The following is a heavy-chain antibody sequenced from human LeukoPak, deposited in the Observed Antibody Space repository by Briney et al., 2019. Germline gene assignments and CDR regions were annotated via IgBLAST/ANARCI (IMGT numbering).Heavy chain of an antibody. V-gene: IGHV3-7*01. Sequence: PGVSLRLSCAASGFTCISYWMSWVRQAPGKGLEWVANINQDGSEKYYVDSVKGRFAISRDNAKNSLSLQMNSLRAEDTAVYYCARESFAARWDWGQGTLVTVSS. D-gene: IGHD6-6*01. CDR3: ARESFAARWD. CDR1: GFTCISYW. J-gene: IGHJ4*02. CDR2: INQDGSEK.